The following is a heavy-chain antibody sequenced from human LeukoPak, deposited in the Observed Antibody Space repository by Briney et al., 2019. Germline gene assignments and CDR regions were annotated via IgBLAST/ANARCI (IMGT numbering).Heavy chain of an antibody. V-gene: IGHV1-8*01. CDR2: MNPNSGNT. Sequence: ASVKVSCKASGYTFTSYDINWVRQATGQGLEWMGWMNPNSGNTGYAQKFQGRATMTTDTSTSTAYMELRSLRSDDTAVYYCAGGIGWFDPWGQGTLVTVSS. D-gene: IGHD3-16*02. J-gene: IGHJ5*02. CDR1: GYTFTSYD. CDR3: AGGIGWFDP.